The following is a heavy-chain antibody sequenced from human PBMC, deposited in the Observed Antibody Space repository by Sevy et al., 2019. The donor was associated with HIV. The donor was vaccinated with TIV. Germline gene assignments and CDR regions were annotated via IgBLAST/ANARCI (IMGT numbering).Heavy chain of an antibody. Sequence: KQSQTLSLTCAISGDSVSSNSAAWNWIRQSPSRGLEWLGRTYYRSKWYNDYAVSVKSRITINPDTSKNQFSLQLNSVTPEDTAVYYCARDSVFGYSSVNWFDPWGQGTLVTVSS. V-gene: IGHV6-1*01. J-gene: IGHJ5*02. D-gene: IGHD6-19*01. CDR2: TYYRSKWYN. CDR1: GDSVSSNSAA. CDR3: ARDSVFGYSSVNWFDP.